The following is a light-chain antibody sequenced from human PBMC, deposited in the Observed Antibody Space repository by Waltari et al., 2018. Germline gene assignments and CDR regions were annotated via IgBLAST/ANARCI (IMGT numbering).Light chain of an antibody. CDR1: RSDVGGSTY. CDR3: SSYISSDTLEL. Sequence: QSALTQPASVSGSPGQSITISCTGTRSDVGGSTYVSWYKQHPGKLPKHIIFDVSNRPSGVSSRFSGSKSGTTASLTISGLQAQDEADYYCSSYISSDTLELFGGGTSLTVL. V-gene: IGLV2-14*03. J-gene: IGLJ2*01. CDR2: DVS.